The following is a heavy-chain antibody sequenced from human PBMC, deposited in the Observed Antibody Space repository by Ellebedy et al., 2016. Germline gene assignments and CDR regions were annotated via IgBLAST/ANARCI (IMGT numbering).Heavy chain of an antibody. CDR3: ARLYGSSWGNLDY. CDR2: IYHSGNT. J-gene: IGHJ4*02. V-gene: IGHV4-59*08. Sequence: SETLSLTCTVSGGSISSYFWSWIRQPPGKGLEWIGYIYHSGNTNYNPSLKSRVTISVDTSKNQFSLKLSSVTAADTAVYYCARLYGSSWGNLDYWGQGTLVTVSS. D-gene: IGHD6-13*01. CDR1: GGSISSYF.